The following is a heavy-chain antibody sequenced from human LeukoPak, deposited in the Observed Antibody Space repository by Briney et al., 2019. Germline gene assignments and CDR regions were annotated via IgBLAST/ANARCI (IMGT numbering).Heavy chain of an antibody. Sequence: GGSLRLSCAASGFAFSNYWMYWVRQAPGKGLEWVANINKDGSEKNYVDSVRGRFTISRDNAKNSLSLQMNSLRAEDTAVYYCARMGHDILVPSGMDVWGQGTTVTVSS. J-gene: IGHJ6*02. CDR3: ARMGHDILVPSGMDV. V-gene: IGHV3-7*03. CDR1: GFAFSNYW. CDR2: INKDGSEK. D-gene: IGHD1-1*01.